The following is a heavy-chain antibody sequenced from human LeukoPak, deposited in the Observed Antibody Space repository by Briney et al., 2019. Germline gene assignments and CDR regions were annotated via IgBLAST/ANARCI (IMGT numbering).Heavy chain of an antibody. CDR3: ARSGPPYYDFWSGYLRDAFDI. CDR2: ISSSSSTI. CDR1: GFTFSSYT. V-gene: IGHV3-48*01. D-gene: IGHD3-3*01. Sequence: GGSLRLSCAASGFTFSSYTMNWVRQAPGKGLEWVSYISSSSSTIYYADSVKGRFTNSRDNAKNSLYLQMNSLRAEDTAVYYCARSGPPYYDFWSGYLRDAFDIWGQGTMVTVSS. J-gene: IGHJ3*02.